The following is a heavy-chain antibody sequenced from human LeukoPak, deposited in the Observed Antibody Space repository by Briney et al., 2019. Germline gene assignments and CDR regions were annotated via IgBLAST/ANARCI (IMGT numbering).Heavy chain of an antibody. D-gene: IGHD6-13*01. V-gene: IGHV3-23*01. CDR1: GFTFSSYA. CDR2: ISGSGGST. J-gene: IGHJ6*03. CDR3: ARGLQQLVRGFNYYFMDV. Sequence: PGGSLRLSCAASGFTFSSYAMSWVRQAPGKGLEWVSAISGSGGSTYYADSVKGRFAISRDNSKNTLYLQMNSLRAEDTAVYYCARGLQQLVRGFNYYFMDVWGKGTTVTVSS.